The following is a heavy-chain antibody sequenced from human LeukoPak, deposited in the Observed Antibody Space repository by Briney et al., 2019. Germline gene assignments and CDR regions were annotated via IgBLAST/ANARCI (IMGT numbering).Heavy chain of an antibody. CDR2: INLSGST. Sequence: SETLSLTCAVYGGSFSFYYWSWIRQPPEKGLEWIGEINLSGSTNYNPSLKSRVTISIDTSKNQFSLKLSSVTAADTAVYYCARGGFYCGDDCYYGGQGTLVTVSS. J-gene: IGHJ4*02. CDR3: ARGGFYCGDDCYY. D-gene: IGHD2-21*02. V-gene: IGHV4-34*01. CDR1: GGSFSFYY.